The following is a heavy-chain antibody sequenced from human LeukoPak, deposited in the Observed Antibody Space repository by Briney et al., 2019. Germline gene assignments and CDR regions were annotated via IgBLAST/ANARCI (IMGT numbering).Heavy chain of an antibody. CDR2: ISYDGSTK. V-gene: IGHV3-30*18. Sequence: PGGSLRLSCAASGFTFSSYAMSWVRQAPGKGLEWVTVISYDGSTKYYADSVKGRFTISRDNSKNTLYLQMNSLRAEDTAVYYCTKPARTDAFDIWGQGTMVTVSS. CDR1: GFTFSSYA. D-gene: IGHD1-14*01. CDR3: TKPARTDAFDI. J-gene: IGHJ3*02.